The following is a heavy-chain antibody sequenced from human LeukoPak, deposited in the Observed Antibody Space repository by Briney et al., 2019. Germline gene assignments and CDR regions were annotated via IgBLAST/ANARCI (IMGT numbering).Heavy chain of an antibody. D-gene: IGHD5-12*01. CDR3: ARGDDYKSTLFDY. V-gene: IGHV4-59*01. CDR2: ISSGGST. Sequence: SETLSLTCTVSGASISRYFWNWIRQPPGKELEWIGYISSGGSTNYNPSLKSRVTISIDTSKSQFSLKLTSATAADTAIYYCARGDDYKSTLFDYWGQGTLVTVSS. J-gene: IGHJ4*02. CDR1: GASISRYF.